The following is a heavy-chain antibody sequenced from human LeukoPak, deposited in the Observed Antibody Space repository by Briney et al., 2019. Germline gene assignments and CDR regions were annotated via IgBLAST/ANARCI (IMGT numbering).Heavy chain of an antibody. CDR1: GFTFSSYG. CDR3: ARAVDTAMVTFLGY. V-gene: IGHV3-33*08. J-gene: IGHJ4*02. CDR2: IWYDGSNK. D-gene: IGHD5-18*01. Sequence: GGSLRLSCAASGFTFSSYGMHRVRQAPGKGPEWVAVIWYDGSNKYYADSVKGRFTISRDNSKNTLYLQMNSLRAEDTAVYYCARAVDTAMVTFLGYWGQGTLVTVSS.